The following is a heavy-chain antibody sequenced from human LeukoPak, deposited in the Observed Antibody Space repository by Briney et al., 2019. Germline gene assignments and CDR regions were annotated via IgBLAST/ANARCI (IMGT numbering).Heavy chain of an antibody. CDR1: GFTFSSYW. D-gene: IGHD3-10*01. Sequence: PGGSLRLSCAASGFTFSSYWMSWVRQAPGKGLEWVANIKQDGSEKYYVDSVKGRFTISRDNAKNSLYLQMNSLRAEDTAVYYCARDVEESLWFGELLSGYYYYYMDVWGKGTTVTISS. CDR2: IKQDGSEK. J-gene: IGHJ6*03. CDR3: ARDVEESLWFGELLSGYYYYYMDV. V-gene: IGHV3-7*01.